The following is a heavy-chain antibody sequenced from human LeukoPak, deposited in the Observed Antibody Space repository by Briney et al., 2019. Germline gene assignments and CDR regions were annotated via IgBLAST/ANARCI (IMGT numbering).Heavy chain of an antibody. V-gene: IGHV1-46*01. CDR2: ISPSGGST. CDR1: GYTFTSNY. D-gene: IGHD5-24*01. Sequence: ASVKVSCKAFGYTFTSNYMHWVRQAPGQGPEWMGVISPSGGSTTYAQKFQGRVTLTRDMSTSTDYLELSSLRSEDTAVYARDNSVRDEAWWFNPWGQGTLVTVSS. J-gene: IGHJ5*02. CDR3: DNSVRDEAWWFNP.